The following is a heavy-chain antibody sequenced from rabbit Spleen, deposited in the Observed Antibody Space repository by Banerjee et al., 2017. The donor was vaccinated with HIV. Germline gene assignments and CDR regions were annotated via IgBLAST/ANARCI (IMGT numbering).Heavy chain of an antibody. J-gene: IGHJ4*01. CDR3: ARDLADVIGWNFGW. V-gene: IGHV1S40*01. CDR1: GFSFSSNYY. D-gene: IGHD1-1*01. CDR2: IYTGSSGRT. Sequence: QSLEESGGDLVKPGASLTLTCTASGFSFSSNYYMCWVRQAPGKGLEWIACIYTGSSGRTYYASWAKGRFTISKTSSTTVTLQMTSLTAADTATYFCARDLADVIGWNFGWWGPGTLVTVS.